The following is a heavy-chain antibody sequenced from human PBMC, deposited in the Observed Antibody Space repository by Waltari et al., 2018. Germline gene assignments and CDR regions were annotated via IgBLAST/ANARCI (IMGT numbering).Heavy chain of an antibody. D-gene: IGHD2-8*02. CDR3: ASCTGGNCYYYGFDV. J-gene: IGHJ6*02. Sequence: QVQLVESGGGVVQPGRSLRLSCAASGFTFSSSGMHWVRQTPGGGREWVSDISSDGSRKSYADSGKGRFSISRDKSKNSLSLEMNSLRPEDTAVYYCASCTGGNCYYYGFDVWGQGTTVTVSS. CDR2: ISSDGSRK. CDR1: GFTFSSSG. V-gene: IGHV3-30*03.